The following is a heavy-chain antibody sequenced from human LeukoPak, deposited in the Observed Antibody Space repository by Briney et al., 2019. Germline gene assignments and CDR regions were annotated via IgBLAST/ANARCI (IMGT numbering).Heavy chain of an antibody. J-gene: IGHJ4*02. D-gene: IGHD3-3*01. CDR1: GGSFTSYG. CDR2: IIPIYGRA. V-gene: IGHV1-69*15. CDR3: AAGGAYEFRDDY. Sequence: SVKVSCKASGGSFTSYGISWVRQAPGQGLEWMGKIIPIYGRANYGQKFQGRVTITADELTTTSYMELSSLTAEDMAVYYCAAGGAYEFRDDYWGQGALVTVSS.